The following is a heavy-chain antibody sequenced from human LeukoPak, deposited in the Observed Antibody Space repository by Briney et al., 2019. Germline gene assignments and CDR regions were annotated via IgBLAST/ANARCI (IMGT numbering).Heavy chain of an antibody. V-gene: IGHV3-23*01. CDR1: GFTFSSYA. CDR2: ISGSGGST. D-gene: IGHD6-13*01. Sequence: GGSLRLSCAASGFTFSSYAMSWVRQAPGKGLEWVSAISGSGGSTYYADSVKGRFTISRDNSKNTLYLQMNSLRAEDTAVYYCAKETVYSSSWYAGDDYWGQGTLVSVSS. CDR3: AKETVYSSSWYAGDDY. J-gene: IGHJ4*02.